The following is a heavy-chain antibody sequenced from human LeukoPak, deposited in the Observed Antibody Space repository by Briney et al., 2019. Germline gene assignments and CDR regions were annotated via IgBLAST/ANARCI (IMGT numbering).Heavy chain of an antibody. V-gene: IGHV3-21*01. CDR1: GFTFSSYS. Sequence: PGGSLRLSCAASGFTFSSYSMNWVRQAPGKGLEWVSCFSSSSSYIYYADSVKGRFTISRDNAKNSLYLQMNSLRAEDTAVYYCARAHNWKYGSFDFWGQGTLVTVSS. CDR3: ARAHNWKYGSFDF. D-gene: IGHD1-7*01. CDR2: FSSSSSYI. J-gene: IGHJ4*02.